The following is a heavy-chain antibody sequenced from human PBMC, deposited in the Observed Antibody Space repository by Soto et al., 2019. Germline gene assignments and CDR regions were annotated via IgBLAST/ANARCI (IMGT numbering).Heavy chain of an antibody. D-gene: IGHD3-3*01. CDR2: IYYSGST. J-gene: IGHJ4*02. Sequence: SETLSLTCTVSGGSISSSSYYWGWIRQPPGKGLEWIGSIYYSGSTYYNPSLKSRVTISVDTSKNQFSLKLSSVTAADTAVYYCARLPGITIFGVVHDYWGQGTLVTVSS. CDR3: ARLPGITIFGVVHDY. V-gene: IGHV4-39*01. CDR1: GGSISSSSYY.